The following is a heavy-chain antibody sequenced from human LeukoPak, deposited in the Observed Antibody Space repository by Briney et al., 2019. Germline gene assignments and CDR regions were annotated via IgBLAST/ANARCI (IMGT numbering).Heavy chain of an antibody. CDR3: ARVDYESYYYYYMDV. CDR1: GFTFSSYW. CDR2: INSDGSST. V-gene: IGHV3-74*01. J-gene: IGHJ6*03. D-gene: IGHD4-17*01. Sequence: GGSLRLSCAASGFTFSSYWMHWVRQAPGKGLVWVSRINSDGSSTSYADSVKGRFTISRDNAKNTPYLQMNSLRAEDTAVYYCARVDYESYYYYYMDVWGKGTTVTVSS.